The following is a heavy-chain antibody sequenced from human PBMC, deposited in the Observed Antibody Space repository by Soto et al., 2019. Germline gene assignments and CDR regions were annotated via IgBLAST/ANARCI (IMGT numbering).Heavy chain of an antibody. Sequence: GGALRRSWTASGFTFGEYAMSWFRQAQGKGLEWVGFIRSKAYGGTTEYAASVKGRFTISRDDSKSIAYLQMNSLKTEDTAVYYCTNLGYCSGGSCYYFDYWGQGTLVTVSS. CDR3: TNLGYCSGGSCYYFDY. CDR1: GFTFGEYA. V-gene: IGHV3-49*03. CDR2: IRSKAYGGTT. D-gene: IGHD2-15*01. J-gene: IGHJ4*02.